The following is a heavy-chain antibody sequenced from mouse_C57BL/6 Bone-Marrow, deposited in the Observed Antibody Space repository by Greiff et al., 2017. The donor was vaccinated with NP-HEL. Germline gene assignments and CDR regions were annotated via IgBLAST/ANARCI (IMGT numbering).Heavy chain of an antibody. CDR1: GYSITSGYY. D-gene: IGHD2-3*01. CDR2: ISYDGSN. J-gene: IGHJ2*01. Sequence: EVQLQESGPGLVKPSQSLSLTCSVTGYSITSGYYWNWIRQFPGNKLEWMGYISYDGSNNYNPSLKNRISITRDTSKNQFFLKLNSVTTEDTATYYCALIYDGYYVPFDYWGQGTTLTVSS. V-gene: IGHV3-6*01. CDR3: ALIYDGYYVPFDY.